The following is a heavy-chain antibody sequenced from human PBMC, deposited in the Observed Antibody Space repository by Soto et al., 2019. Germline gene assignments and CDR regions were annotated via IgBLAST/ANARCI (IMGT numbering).Heavy chain of an antibody. CDR2: ISDDGGST. J-gene: IGHJ4*02. CDR1: GFTFNSYA. Sequence: GGSLRLSCAASGFTFNSYAMTWVRQAPGQGLEWVSTISDDGGSTYYADSVKGRFTISRDNSKKTLFLQMNSLRVEDTAVYYCARGLVPAAKTSLNDYWGQGTLVTVSS. CDR3: ARGLVPAAKTSLNDY. V-gene: IGHV3-23*01. D-gene: IGHD2-2*01.